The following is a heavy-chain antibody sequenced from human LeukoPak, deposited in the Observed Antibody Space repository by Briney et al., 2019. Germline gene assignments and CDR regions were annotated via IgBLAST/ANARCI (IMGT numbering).Heavy chain of an antibody. CDR1: GFTFSSYA. V-gene: IGHV3-23*01. CDR3: VKDRTGTYTLDY. Sequence: RGSLRLSCAASGFTFSSYAMSWVRQAPGKGLEWVSAISGSGGSTYYADSVKGRFTISRDNSKNTLNLQMNSLRAEDTAVYYCVKDRTGTYTLDYWGQGTLVTVSS. CDR2: ISGSGGST. D-gene: IGHD3-10*01. J-gene: IGHJ4*02.